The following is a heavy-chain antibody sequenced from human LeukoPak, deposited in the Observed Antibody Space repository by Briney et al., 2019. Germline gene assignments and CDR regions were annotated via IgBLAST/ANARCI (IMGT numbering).Heavy chain of an antibody. CDR1: GGTFSSYA. J-gene: IGHJ4*02. CDR3: ARGGYYDSSGYFPSDY. Sequence: SVKVSCKASGGTFSSYAISWVRQAPGQGLEWMGGIIPIFGTANYAQKFQGRVTITTDESTSTAYMELSSLRSEDTAVYYCARGGYYDSSGYFPSDYWGREPWSPSPQ. V-gene: IGHV1-69*05. CDR2: IIPIFGTA. D-gene: IGHD3-22*01.